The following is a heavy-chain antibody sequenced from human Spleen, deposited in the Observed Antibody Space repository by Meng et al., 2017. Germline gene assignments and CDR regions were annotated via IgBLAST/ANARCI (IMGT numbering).Heavy chain of an antibody. D-gene: IGHD3-10*01. CDR1: GGSFSSYY. Sequence: QVQLLQWGAGLLKPAGPLSRTCAVYGGSFSSYYWSWIRQPPGKGLEWIGEINHSGSTNYNPSLKSRVTISVDTSKNQFSLKLSSVTAADTAVYYCARGRITMVRGVICWFDPWGQGTLVTISS. J-gene: IGHJ5*02. CDR2: INHSGST. CDR3: ARGRITMVRGVICWFDP. V-gene: IGHV4-34*01.